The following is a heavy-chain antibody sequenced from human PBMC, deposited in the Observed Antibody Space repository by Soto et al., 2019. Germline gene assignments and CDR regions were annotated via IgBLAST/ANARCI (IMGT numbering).Heavy chain of an antibody. D-gene: IGHD4-17*01. CDR3: ARPNSWAYGDYPVGAFGI. V-gene: IGHV4-59*08. CDR1: GVSISNFY. CDR2: VYYTGST. J-gene: IGHJ3*02. Sequence: PSETLSLTCTVSGVSISNFYWSWIRQPPGKGLEWIGYVYYTGSTSYNPSLKSRVTFSADSSKGQFSLRLNSVTAADTAVYYCARPNSWAYGDYPVGAFGIWGQGTMVSVS.